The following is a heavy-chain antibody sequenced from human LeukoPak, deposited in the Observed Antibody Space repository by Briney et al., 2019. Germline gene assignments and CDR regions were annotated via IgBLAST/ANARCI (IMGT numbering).Heavy chain of an antibody. Sequence: PSQTLSLTCTVSGGSISSGGYYWSWIRQPPGKGLEWIGYIYHSGSTNYNPSLKSRVTMSVDTSKNQFSLKLSSVTAADTAVYYCARHRKDFDWLLPGAYFDYWGQGTLVTVSS. J-gene: IGHJ4*02. V-gene: IGHV4-30-2*01. D-gene: IGHD3-9*01. CDR1: GGSISSGGYY. CDR2: IYHSGST. CDR3: ARHRKDFDWLLPGAYFDY.